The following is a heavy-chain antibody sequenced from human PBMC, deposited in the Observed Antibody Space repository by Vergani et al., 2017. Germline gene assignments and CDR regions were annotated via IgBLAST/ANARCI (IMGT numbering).Heavy chain of an antibody. CDR2: LERRDSYA. J-gene: IGHJ4*02. CDR1: GERGKSDG. Sequence: EGKRGKEGEEEKKKGEGRRRDGKGEGERGKSDGSRWGGQVPGKGLEWVGRLERRDSYANYSPAFQGHVTISADKSISTAYLQWSSLKASDTAMYYCARQVATKQSDYWGQGTLVTVSS. CDR3: ARQVATKQSDY. V-gene: IGHV5-10-1*01. D-gene: IGHD5-12*01.